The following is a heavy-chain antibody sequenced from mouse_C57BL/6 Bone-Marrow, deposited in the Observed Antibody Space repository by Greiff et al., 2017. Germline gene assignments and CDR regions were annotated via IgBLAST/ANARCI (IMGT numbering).Heavy chain of an antibody. CDR3: ARNHYYGRAWFAY. CDR1: GYSFTSYY. D-gene: IGHD1-1*01. Sequence: QVQLKESGPELVKPGASVKISCKASGYSFTSYYIHWVKQRPGQGLAWIGWIYPGSGNTKYNEKFKGKATLTADTSSSTAYMQLSSLTSEDSAVYYCARNHYYGRAWFAYWGQGTLVTVSA. V-gene: IGHV1-66*01. CDR2: IYPGSGNT. J-gene: IGHJ3*01.